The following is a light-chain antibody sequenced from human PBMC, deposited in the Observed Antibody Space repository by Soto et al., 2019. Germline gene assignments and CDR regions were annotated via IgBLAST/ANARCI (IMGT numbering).Light chain of an antibody. V-gene: IGKV3D-20*02. CDR1: QDVLNNY. CDR2: AIS. CDR3: QQRSNWPRSIT. Sequence: DIGLTQSPGTLFLSPGERATLSCRASQDVLNNYLAWFQQKPGQAPRLLLSAISTRASGIPDRFSGSGSGTHFNLTISSLEPEAFAVYYCQQRSNWPRSITFGQGTRLEIK. J-gene: IGKJ5*01.